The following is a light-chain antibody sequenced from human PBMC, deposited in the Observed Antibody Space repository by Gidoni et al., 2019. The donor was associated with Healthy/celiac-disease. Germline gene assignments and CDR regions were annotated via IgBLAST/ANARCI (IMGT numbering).Light chain of an antibody. Sequence: VWTQSPGTLSLSQVERATLSCRASQSVSSSYLAWYQQKPGQAPRLLIYGASSRATGIPDRFSGSGSGTDFTLTISRLEPEDFAVYYCQQYGSSPLTFGGGTKVEIK. CDR1: QSVSSSY. CDR2: GAS. CDR3: QQYGSSPLT. J-gene: IGKJ4*01. V-gene: IGKV3-20*01.